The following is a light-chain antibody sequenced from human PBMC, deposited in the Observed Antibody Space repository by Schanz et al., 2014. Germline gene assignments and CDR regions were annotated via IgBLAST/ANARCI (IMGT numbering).Light chain of an antibody. CDR3: QQYDTFPRT. J-gene: IGKJ1*01. CDR1: QSFNNW. V-gene: IGKV1-5*01. Sequence: DIQMTQSPSSLSASIGDRVTITCRASQSFNNWLAWYQQKPGKAPKLLIYDASSLESGVPSRFSGSGSGTEFTLTISSLQSDDFATFYCQQYDTFPRTFGQGTKVEIK. CDR2: DAS.